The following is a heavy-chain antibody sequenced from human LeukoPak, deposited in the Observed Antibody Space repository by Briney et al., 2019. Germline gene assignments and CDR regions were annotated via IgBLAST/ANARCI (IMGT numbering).Heavy chain of an antibody. V-gene: IGHV4-31*03. CDR1: GGAISSGAAV. D-gene: IGHD3-22*01. J-gene: IGHJ2*01. CDR3: ARAARQGFTMIVVPFFYFDL. Sequence: SETLPLACTVSGGAISSGAAVWGWIRKHPKRGLEWVGYINHSGSTYYNPSLGSRVTMSVDTSKNQFSLKLSSVTAADSAVYYCARAARQGFTMIVVPFFYFDLWGRGTLVTVSS. CDR2: INHSGST.